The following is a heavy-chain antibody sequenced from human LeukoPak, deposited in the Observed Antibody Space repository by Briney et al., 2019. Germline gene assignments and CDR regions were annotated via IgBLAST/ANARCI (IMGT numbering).Heavy chain of an antibody. V-gene: IGHV3-23*01. J-gene: IGHJ6*02. D-gene: IGHD4-17*01. Sequence: GGSLRLSCAASGFTFSSYAMSWVRQAPGKGLEWVSSMSGRGGSTYYADSVKGRFTISRDDSKNTLYLQMNSLRAEDTAVYYCARVRYGELDVWGQGTTVTVSS. CDR2: MSGRGGST. CDR1: GFTFSSYA. CDR3: ARVRYGELDV.